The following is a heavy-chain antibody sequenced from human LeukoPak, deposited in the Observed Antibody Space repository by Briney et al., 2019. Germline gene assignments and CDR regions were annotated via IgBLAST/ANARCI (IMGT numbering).Heavy chain of an antibody. CDR2: ISAYNGNT. J-gene: IGHJ6*02. V-gene: IGHV1-18*01. CDR1: GYTFTSYG. CDR3: ARDPPMRQQLVTYGMDV. D-gene: IGHD6-13*01. Sequence: GASVKVSCKAPGYTFTSYGISWVRQAPGQGLEWMGWISAYNGNTNYAQKLQGRVTMTTDTSTSTAYMELRSLRSDDTAVYYCARDPPMRQQLVTYGMDVWGQGTTVTVSS.